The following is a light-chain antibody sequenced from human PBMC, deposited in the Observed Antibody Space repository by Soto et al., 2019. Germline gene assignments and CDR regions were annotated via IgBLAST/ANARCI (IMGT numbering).Light chain of an antibody. V-gene: IGKV1-5*03. CDR2: KAS. J-gene: IGKJ1*01. CDR3: QHYNSYSEA. Sequence: DIQMTQSPSTLSASVGRRVTINCRASQSISSWLAWYQQKPGKAPKLLIYKASTLKSGVPSRFSGSGSGTEFTLTISSLQPDDFATYYCQHYNSYSEAFGQGTKVDIK. CDR1: QSISSW.